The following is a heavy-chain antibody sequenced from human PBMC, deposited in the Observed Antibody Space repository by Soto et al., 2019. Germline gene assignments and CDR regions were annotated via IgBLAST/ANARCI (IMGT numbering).Heavy chain of an antibody. D-gene: IGHD3-16*01. CDR1: GYSFSNYW. CDR2: IYPGDSDA. CDR3: ASASALTGYYFAMDV. V-gene: IGHV5-51*01. J-gene: IGHJ6*02. Sequence: PGESLKISCQGSGYSFSNYWIGWVRQMPGEGLEWMGIIYPGDSDARYSPSFRGQVTISADTSISTAYLQWSSLKASDTATYYCASASALTGYYFAMDVWGQGTTVTVSS.